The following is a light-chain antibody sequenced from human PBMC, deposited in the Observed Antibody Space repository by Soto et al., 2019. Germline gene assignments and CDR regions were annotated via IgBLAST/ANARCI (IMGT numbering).Light chain of an antibody. J-gene: IGKJ5*01. CDR2: WAS. CDR3: QQYFNTPIT. Sequence: DIVMTQSPASLAVSLGERATINCRSSQSVLYNSNNKNYLAWYQQKPGQTPKLLIYWASSRESGVPDRFSGSGSGTDFTLTISSLQAEDVAVYYCQQYFNTPITFGQGTRLETK. V-gene: IGKV4-1*01. CDR1: QSVLYNSNNKNY.